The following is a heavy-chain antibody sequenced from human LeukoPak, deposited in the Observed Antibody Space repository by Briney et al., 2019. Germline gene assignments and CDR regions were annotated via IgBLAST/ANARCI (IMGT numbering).Heavy chain of an antibody. V-gene: IGHV4-59*01. CDR3: VRGFTLFDP. CDR2: IYYSGST. J-gene: IGHJ5*02. D-gene: IGHD2/OR15-2a*01. CDR1: GGSINSYY. Sequence: SETLSLTCSVSGGSINSYYWSWIRQPPGKGLEWIGQIYYSGSTNYNPSLKSRVTISVDTSKNQFSLNLSSVSAADTALYYCVRGFTLFDPWGQGTLVTVSS.